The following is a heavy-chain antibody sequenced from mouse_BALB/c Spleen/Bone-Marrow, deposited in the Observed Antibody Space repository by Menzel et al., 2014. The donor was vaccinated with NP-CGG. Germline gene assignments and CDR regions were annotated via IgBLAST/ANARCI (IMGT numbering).Heavy chain of an antibody. CDR2: INPDSSTI. V-gene: IGHV4-1*02. D-gene: IGHD1-1*01. CDR3: ARLGYYGSYAY. J-gene: IGHJ3*01. CDR1: GFDFSRYW. Sequence: EVKLVESGGGLVQPGGSLKLSCAASGFDFSRYWMSWVRQAPGKGLEWIGEINPDSSTINYMPSLKDKFIISRDNAKNTLYLQMSKVRSEDTALYYCARLGYYGSYAYWGQGTLVTVSA.